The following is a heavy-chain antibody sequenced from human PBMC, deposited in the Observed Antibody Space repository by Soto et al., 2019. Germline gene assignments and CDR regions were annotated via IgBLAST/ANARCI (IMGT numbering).Heavy chain of an antibody. D-gene: IGHD1-26*01. CDR3: AKKQGVELVPLATVDWFDP. Sequence: EVVLLESGGGLEQPGGSLRLSCAASGFIFENFGMSWVRQAPGKGLEWISSISGSGFKNYYADSVKGRFTISRATSKITVQLEENNLSAEDTAVYHCAKKQGVELVPLATVDWFDPCGQGSVVTVSA. CDR1: GFIFENFG. V-gene: IGHV3-23*01. CDR2: ISGSGFKN. J-gene: IGHJ5*02.